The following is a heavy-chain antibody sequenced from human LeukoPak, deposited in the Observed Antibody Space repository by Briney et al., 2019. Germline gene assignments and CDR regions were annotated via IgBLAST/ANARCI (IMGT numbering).Heavy chain of an antibody. J-gene: IGHJ4*02. D-gene: IGHD1-1*01. CDR1: GGSISSYY. V-gene: IGHV4-59*01. CDR3: ARGDDRFVFDY. CDR2: IYYSGST. Sequence: SETLSLTCTVSGGSISSYYWSLIRRPPGKGLEWIGYIYYSGSTNYNPSLKSRVTISVDTSKNQFSLKLSSVTAADTAVYYCARGDDRFVFDYWGQGTLVTVSS.